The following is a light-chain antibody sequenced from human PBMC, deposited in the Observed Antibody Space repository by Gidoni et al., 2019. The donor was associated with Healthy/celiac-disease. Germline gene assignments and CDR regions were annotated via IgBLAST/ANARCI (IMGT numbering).Light chain of an antibody. CDR2: DVS. Sequence: QSALTQPGAVSGSPGQAVTISCTGTSRDVGGYNYVSWYQQHPGKAPKLMIYDVSKRPSGVPDRFSGSKSGNTASLTLSGLQAEDEADYYCCSYAGSYTYVVFGGGTKLTVL. V-gene: IGLV2-11*01. J-gene: IGLJ2*01. CDR3: CSYAGSYTYVV. CDR1: SRDVGGYNY.